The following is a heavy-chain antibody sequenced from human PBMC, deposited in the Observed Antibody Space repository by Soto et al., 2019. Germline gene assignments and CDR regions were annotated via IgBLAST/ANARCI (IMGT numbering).Heavy chain of an antibody. CDR2: IYYSGST. CDR3: ARQREHARGYYFDY. V-gene: IGHV4-39*01. CDR1: GGSISSSSYY. J-gene: IGHJ4*02. D-gene: IGHD1-1*01. Sequence: TSETLSLTXTVSGGSISSSSYYWGWIRQPPGKGLEWIGSIYYSGSTYYNPSLKSRVTISVDTSKNQFSLKLSSVTAADTAVYYCARQREHARGYYFDYWGQGTLVTVSS.